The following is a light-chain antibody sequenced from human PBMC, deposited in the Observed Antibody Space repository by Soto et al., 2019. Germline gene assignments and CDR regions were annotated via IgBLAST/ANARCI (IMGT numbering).Light chain of an antibody. CDR2: GAS. CDR1: QSVSSTY. CDR3: QQYGSSPQIT. Sequence: EIVLTQSPDTLSLSPGERATLYCRASQSVSSTYLAWYQHKPGQAPRLLIYGASNRAAGIPDRFGGSGSGTDFTLTISRLEPEDFAVYYCQQYGSSPQITFGQGTRLEIK. V-gene: IGKV3-20*01. J-gene: IGKJ5*01.